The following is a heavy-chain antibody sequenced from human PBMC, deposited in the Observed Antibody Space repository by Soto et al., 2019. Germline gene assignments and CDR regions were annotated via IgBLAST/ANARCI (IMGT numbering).Heavy chain of an antibody. CDR3: GGAPSPAAIAVVDH. V-gene: IGHV1-8*02. CDR2: VNPSNGDA. J-gene: IGHJ4*02. D-gene: IGHD2-2*01. CDR1: GYSFTSYN. Sequence: QVQLEQAGTEVKEPGASVKVSCKASGYSFTSYNINWVRQTTGQGREWMGWVNPSNGDAGLAQRFQGRVTMSSDSSITAAFVEVSSLAPEDAAIYFCGGAPSPAAIAVVDHWGQGTLVSVSS.